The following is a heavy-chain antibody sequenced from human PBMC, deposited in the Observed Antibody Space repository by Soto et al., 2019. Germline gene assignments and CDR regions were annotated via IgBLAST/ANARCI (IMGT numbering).Heavy chain of an antibody. D-gene: IGHD6-19*01. CDR3: ARPGGRGWFYFDS. V-gene: IGHV4-34*01. CDR2: TSHTGTT. Sequence: SETLTLTCAVNGGSFSGYYWGWIRQPPGKGLEWIAYTSHTGTTDYNPSLKSRVTISLDPSKNHFSLKLTSVSAADTAVYYCARPGGRGWFYFDSWGQGSQVTVS. J-gene: IGHJ4*02. CDR1: GGSFSGYY.